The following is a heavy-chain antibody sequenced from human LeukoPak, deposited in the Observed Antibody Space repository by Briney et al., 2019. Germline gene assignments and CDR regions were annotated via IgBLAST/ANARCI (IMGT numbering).Heavy chain of an antibody. CDR1: GGSFSGYY. CDR2: INHSGST. J-gene: IGHJ4*02. CDR3: ARGVVGATFDY. D-gene: IGHD1-26*01. V-gene: IGHV4-34*01. Sequence: PSETLSLTCAVYGGSFSGYYWSWIRQPPGKGLEWSGEINHSGSTNYNPSLKSRVTISVDTSKNQFSLKLSSVTAADTAVYYCARGVVGATFDYWGQGTLVTVSS.